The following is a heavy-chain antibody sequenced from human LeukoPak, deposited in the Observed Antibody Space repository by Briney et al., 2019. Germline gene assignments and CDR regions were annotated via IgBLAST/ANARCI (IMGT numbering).Heavy chain of an antibody. CDR1: GGSITRYY. J-gene: IGHJ4*02. CDR2: INYSGST. D-gene: IGHD3-10*01. V-gene: IGHV4-59*01. Sequence: PSETLSLTCTVSGGSITRYYWSWIRQPPGKGLEWIGYINYSGSTNYNPSLKSRVTISIDTSKNQFSLKLSSVTAADTAVYYCARDDEASGYFDYWGQGTLVTVSS. CDR3: ARDDEASGYFDY.